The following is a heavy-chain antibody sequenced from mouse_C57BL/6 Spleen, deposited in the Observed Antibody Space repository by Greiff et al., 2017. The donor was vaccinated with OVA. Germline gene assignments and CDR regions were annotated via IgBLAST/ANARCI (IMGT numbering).Heavy chain of an antibody. CDR2: IYPSDSET. CDR1: GYTFTSYW. D-gene: IGHD1-1*01. V-gene: IGHV1-61*01. CDR3: ARSTVVKVDY. J-gene: IGHJ4*01. Sequence: QVQLKQPGAELVRPGSSVKLSCKASGYTFTSYWMDWVKQRPGQGLEWIGNIYPSDSETHYNQKFKDKATLTVDKSSSTAYMQLSSLTSEDSAVYYCARSTVVKVDYWGQGTSVTVSS.